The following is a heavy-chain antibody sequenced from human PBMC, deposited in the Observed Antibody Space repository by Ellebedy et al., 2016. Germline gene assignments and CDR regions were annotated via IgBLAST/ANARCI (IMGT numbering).Heavy chain of an antibody. CDR1: GFTFSAYG. CDR2: IYTDGSGT. Sequence: GGSLRLSXAASGFTFSAYGMHWVRQPPGKGLVWVSLIYTDGSGTMYADSVKGRFTISRDNARNTLYLQMNSLRAEDTAVYYCASELDSSGFSPFGYWGQGTLVSVSS. CDR3: ASELDSSGFSPFGY. V-gene: IGHV3-74*03. D-gene: IGHD3-22*01. J-gene: IGHJ4*02.